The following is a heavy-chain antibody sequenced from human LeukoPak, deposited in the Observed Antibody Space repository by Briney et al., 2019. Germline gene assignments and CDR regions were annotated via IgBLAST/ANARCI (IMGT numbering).Heavy chain of an antibody. D-gene: IGHD1-26*01. V-gene: IGHV3-7*03. J-gene: IGHJ5*02. CDR3: ANRISGSSS. CDR1: GLSFRSYS. CDR2: IKRDGTEK. Sequence: GGSLRLSCAASGLSFRSYSMSWVRQAPGKGLEWVANIKRDGTEKYYVGSVEGRFTISRDNAKNSLYLQMNSLRAEDTGVYYCANRISGSSSWGQGTLVTVSS.